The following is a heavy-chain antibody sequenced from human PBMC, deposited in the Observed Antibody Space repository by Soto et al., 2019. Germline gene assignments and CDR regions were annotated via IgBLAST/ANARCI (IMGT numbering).Heavy chain of an antibody. CDR2: IYYSGNT. D-gene: IGHD1-26*01. Sequence: SETLSLTCTVSGGSISSGGYYWSWIRQHPGKGLEWIGYIYYSGNTNYNPSLKSRVTISVDTSKNQLSLKLRSVTAADTAVYYCARSGWGHWEHFDLWGRGTLVTVSS. CDR3: ARSGWGHWEHFDL. V-gene: IGHV4-31*03. J-gene: IGHJ2*01. CDR1: GGSISSGGYY.